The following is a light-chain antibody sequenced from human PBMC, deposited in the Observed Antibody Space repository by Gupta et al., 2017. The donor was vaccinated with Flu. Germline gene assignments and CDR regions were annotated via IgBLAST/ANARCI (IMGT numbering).Light chain of an antibody. CDR2: DDR. V-gene: IGLV3-21*02. CDR3: QVWDSSSDHPV. J-gene: IGLJ2*01. CDR1: NIGSKS. Sequence: SSVLTQPPSGSVAPGPTARITCGGNNIGSKSVSWYQLNPGKAPVLIVYDDRDRDSGIPERISGSNSVSTATVTISRVEAGDDADYYCQVWDSSSDHPVFGGGTKLTVL.